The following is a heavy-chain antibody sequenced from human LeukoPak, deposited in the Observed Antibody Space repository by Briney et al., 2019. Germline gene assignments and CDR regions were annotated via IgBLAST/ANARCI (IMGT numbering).Heavy chain of an antibody. V-gene: IGHV3-64D*06. CDR3: IKDLAGTWSFDH. Sequence: PGGSLRLSCSASGFTFSAHFMHWVRQAPGKGLEYVSSISTNGDETFYAESVKGRFTVSRDNSKNTLYLQLSSLRVEDTAIYYCIKDLAGTWSFDHWGQGTLLTVSS. CDR1: GFTFSAHF. J-gene: IGHJ4*02. CDR2: ISTNGDET. D-gene: IGHD7-27*01.